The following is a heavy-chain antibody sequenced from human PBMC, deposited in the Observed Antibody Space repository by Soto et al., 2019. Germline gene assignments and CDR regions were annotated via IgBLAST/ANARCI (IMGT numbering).Heavy chain of an antibody. Sequence: GGSLRLSCAASGFTFSSYWMHWVRQAPGKGLEWVSAISGSGGSTNYADSVKGRFTISRDNSKNTLYLQMNSLRAEDTAVYYCAKEDDSSGYYYDYWGQGTLLTVSS. D-gene: IGHD3-22*01. CDR2: ISGSGGST. V-gene: IGHV3-23*01. CDR3: AKEDDSSGYYYDY. CDR1: GFTFSSYW. J-gene: IGHJ4*02.